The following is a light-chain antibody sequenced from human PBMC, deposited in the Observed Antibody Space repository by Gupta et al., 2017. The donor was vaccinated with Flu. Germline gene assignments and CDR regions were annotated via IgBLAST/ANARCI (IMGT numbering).Light chain of an antibody. Sequence: QVVLTQSLSASASLGDSVQLTCTLSSGPTTYAIAWHQQHPDKGPRYLMKVDSDGTLNKGDGIPDRFSGSSSGAERYLTISSLQSDDEADYYCQTWGTGTRVFGGGTRLTVL. V-gene: IGLV4-69*01. J-gene: IGLJ3*02. CDR2: VDSDGTL. CDR1: SGPTTYA. CDR3: QTWGTGTRV.